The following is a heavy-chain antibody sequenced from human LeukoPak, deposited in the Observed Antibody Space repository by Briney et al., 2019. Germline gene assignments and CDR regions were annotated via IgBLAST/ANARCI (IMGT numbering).Heavy chain of an antibody. CDR2: IYPGDSDT. CDR1: GYSFTSYW. D-gene: IGHD4-17*01. CDR3: ARRGPTGLGYYYGMDV. Sequence: GESLKISCKGSGYSFTSYWIGWVRQMPGKGLEWMGIIYPGDSDTRYSPSFQGQVTISDDKSISTAYLQWSSLKASDTAMYYCARRGPTGLGYYYGMDVWGQGTTVTVSS. J-gene: IGHJ6*02. V-gene: IGHV5-51*01.